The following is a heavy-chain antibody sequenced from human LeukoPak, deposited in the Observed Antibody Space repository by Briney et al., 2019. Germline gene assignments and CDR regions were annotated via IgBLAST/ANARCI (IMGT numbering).Heavy chain of an antibody. D-gene: IGHD5-18*01. V-gene: IGHV3-7*01. CDR2: IKQDGSEK. CDR3: ARDLSGVTGYTYGRGIDY. CDR1: GFTFSSYW. J-gene: IGHJ4*02. Sequence: TGGSLRLSCAASGFTFSSYWMSWVRQAPGKGLEWVANIKQDGSEKYYVDSVKGRFTISRDNAKTSLYLQMNSLRAEDTAVYYCARDLSGVTGYTYGRGIDYWGRGTLVTVSS.